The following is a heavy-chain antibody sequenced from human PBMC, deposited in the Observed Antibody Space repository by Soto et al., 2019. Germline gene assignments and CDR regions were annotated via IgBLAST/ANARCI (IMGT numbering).Heavy chain of an antibody. CDR1: GFAFSTYG. J-gene: IGHJ4*02. Sequence: QVQLVESGGGVVQPGGSLRLSCAASGFAFSTYGMHWVRQAPGTGLEWLAVISYDGSIDYYADSVKGRFTLSRDNPKNTLYLQMNSLRPDDTAVYFCAKEGGPGRTGGATRYRYDCWGQGTLVTVSS. D-gene: IGHD3-16*01. V-gene: IGHV3-30*18. CDR3: AKEGGPGRTGGATRYRYDC. CDR2: ISYDGSID.